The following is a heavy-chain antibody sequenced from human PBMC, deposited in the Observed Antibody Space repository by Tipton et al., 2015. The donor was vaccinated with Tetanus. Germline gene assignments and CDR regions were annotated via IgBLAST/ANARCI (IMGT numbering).Heavy chain of an antibody. V-gene: IGHV3-74*01. CDR3: TRDRLPFCSGGFCYGPLAS. CDR1: GFTFSSYY. CDR2: INSDGSST. Sequence: SLRLSCGASGFTFSSYYMHWVRQSPGKGLVWVSRINSDGSSTAYADSVKGRFTISRDNAGNTLYLQMNSLTAEDTAIYYCTRDRLPFCSGGFCYGPLASWGQGTLVTVSS. J-gene: IGHJ4*02. D-gene: IGHD2-15*01.